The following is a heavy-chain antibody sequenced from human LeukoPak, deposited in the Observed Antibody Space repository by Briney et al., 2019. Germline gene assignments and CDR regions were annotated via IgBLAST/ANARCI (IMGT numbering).Heavy chain of an antibody. Sequence: PGGPLRLSCAASGFTFSSYAMHWVRQAPGKGLEWVAVISYDGSNKYYADSVKGRFTISRDNAKNSLYLQMNSLRVEDTAVYYCARDGVAAGIYFDYWGQGTLVTVSS. V-gene: IGHV3-30*04. D-gene: IGHD6-13*01. J-gene: IGHJ4*02. CDR1: GFTFSSYA. CDR3: ARDGVAAGIYFDY. CDR2: ISYDGSNK.